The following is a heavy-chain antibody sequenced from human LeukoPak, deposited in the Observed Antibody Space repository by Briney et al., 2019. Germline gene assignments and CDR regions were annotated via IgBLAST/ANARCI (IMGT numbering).Heavy chain of an antibody. Sequence: SGTLSLTCAVSGAPISSNNWWWSWVRQPPGKGLEWIGEIYHSGSTNYNPSLKSRVTMSVDKSKNQFSLKLSSVTAADTAVYYCAISKYYYDSSGYYNPFDYWGQGTLVTVSS. CDR2: IYHSGST. CDR1: GAPISSNNW. V-gene: IGHV4-4*02. D-gene: IGHD3-22*01. J-gene: IGHJ4*02. CDR3: AISKYYYDSSGYYNPFDY.